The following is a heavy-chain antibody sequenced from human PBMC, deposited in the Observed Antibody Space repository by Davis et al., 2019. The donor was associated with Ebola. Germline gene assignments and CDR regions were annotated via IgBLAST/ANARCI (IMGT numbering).Heavy chain of an antibody. CDR1: GFTFSSYS. CDR2: ISSSSSTI. V-gene: IGHV3-48*01. CDR3: ARERITMVRGVIITMRYFDY. J-gene: IGHJ4*02. Sequence: GESLKISCAASGFTFSSYSMNWVRQAPGKGLEWVSYISSSSSTIYYADSVKGRFTISRDNSKNTLYLQMNSLRAEDTAVYYCARERITMVRGVIITMRYFDYWGQGTLVTVSS. D-gene: IGHD3-10*01.